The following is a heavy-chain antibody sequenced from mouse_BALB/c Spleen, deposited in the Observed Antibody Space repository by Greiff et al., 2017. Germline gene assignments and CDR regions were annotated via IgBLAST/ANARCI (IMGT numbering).Heavy chain of an antibody. V-gene: IGHV5-6-5*01. J-gene: IGHJ2*01. Sequence: DVMLVESGGGLVKPGGSLKLSCAASGFTFSSYAMSWVRQTPEKRLEWVASISSGGSTYYPDSVKGRFTISRDNARNILYLQMSSLRSEDTAMYYCARNYDYDYFDYWGQGTTLTVSS. CDR3: ARNYDYDYFDY. CDR1: GFTFSSYA. D-gene: IGHD2-4*01. CDR2: ISSGGST.